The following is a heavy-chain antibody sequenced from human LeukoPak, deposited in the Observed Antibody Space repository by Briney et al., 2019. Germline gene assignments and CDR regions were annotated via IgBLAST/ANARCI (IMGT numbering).Heavy chain of an antibody. CDR3: AKSPPLSGSYGYYYYMDV. Sequence: GGSLRLSCAASGFTFSRYAMHWVRQAPGKGLEWVAVISSDGTNQYYADSVKGRFTISRDNSKNTLYLQMNSLRAEDTAVYYCAKSPPLSGSYGYYYYMDVWGKGTTVTISS. J-gene: IGHJ6*03. V-gene: IGHV3-30*04. D-gene: IGHD1-26*01. CDR2: ISSDGTNQ. CDR1: GFTFSRYA.